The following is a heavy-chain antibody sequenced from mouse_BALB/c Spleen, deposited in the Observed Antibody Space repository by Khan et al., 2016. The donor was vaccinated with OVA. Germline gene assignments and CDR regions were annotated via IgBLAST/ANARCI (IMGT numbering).Heavy chain of an antibody. D-gene: IGHD1-1*01. CDR3: ARKSGIDFDY. Sequence: EVQLQQSGPELVKPGASVKISCKASGYSFTGYFMNWVMQSHGQSLEWIGRINPHIGETLYNQKFKGKATLTLDESSRTAHMDLRGRASEDSAVYYCARKSGIDFDYWGQGTTLTVSS. V-gene: IGHV1-20*02. CDR2: INPHIGET. CDR1: GYSFTGYF. J-gene: IGHJ2*01.